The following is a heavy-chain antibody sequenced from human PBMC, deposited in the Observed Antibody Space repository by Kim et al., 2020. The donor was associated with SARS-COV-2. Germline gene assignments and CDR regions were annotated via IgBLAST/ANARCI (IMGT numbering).Heavy chain of an antibody. J-gene: IGHJ6*02. CDR2: INHSGST. Sequence: SETLSLTCAVYGGSFSDYTWTWIRQPPGKGLEWIGEINHSGSTKLSPSLKSRITISVDTSKSQFSLRLKSMTATDAAVYYCARGRAGVVPSPVLGLGPYYHYYAMDVWGRGTPVAVSS. CDR3: ARGRAGVVPSPVLGLGPYYHYYAMDV. V-gene: IGHV4-34*01. D-gene: IGHD2-8*02. CDR1: GGSFSDYT.